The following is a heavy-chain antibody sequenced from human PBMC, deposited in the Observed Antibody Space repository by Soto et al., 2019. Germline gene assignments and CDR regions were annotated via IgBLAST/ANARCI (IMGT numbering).Heavy chain of an antibody. CDR3: AILIGYCSGGSCYSLYYFDY. CDR1: GYTFTSYG. Sequence: ASVKVSCKASGYTFTSYGMRWVRQAPGQGLEKMGWISAYNGNTNYAQKLQGRVTMTTDTSTSTAYMELRSLRSDDTAVYYCAILIGYCSGGSCYSLYYFDYWGQGTLVTVSS. D-gene: IGHD2-15*01. CDR2: ISAYNGNT. V-gene: IGHV1-18*01. J-gene: IGHJ4*02.